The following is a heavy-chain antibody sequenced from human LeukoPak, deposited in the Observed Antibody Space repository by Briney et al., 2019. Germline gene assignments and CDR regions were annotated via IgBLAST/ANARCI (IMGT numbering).Heavy chain of an antibody. J-gene: IGHJ4*02. CDR3: AREGHCTNGVCHTVNYFDY. CDR1: GYAFTSYG. D-gene: IGHD2-8*01. CDR2: ISAYNGNT. Sequence: ASVKVSCKASGYAFTSYGISWVRQAPGQGLEWMGWISAYNGNTNYAQKLQGRVTMTTDTSTSTAYMELRSLRSDDTAVYYCAREGHCTNGVCHTVNYFDYWGQGTLVTVSS. V-gene: IGHV1-18*01.